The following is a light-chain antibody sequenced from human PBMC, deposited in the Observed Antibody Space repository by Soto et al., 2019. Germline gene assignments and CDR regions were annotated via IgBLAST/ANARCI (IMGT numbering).Light chain of an antibody. Sequence: QSELTQPPSVSGAPGQRVTISCTGRSSNIGAGFDVHWYQQLPGTAPKLLIFGNTNRPSGVPDRFSGSKSGTSASLAIAGLQAEDEADYYCQSYDSSLSGVVFGGGTKVTVL. CDR1: SSNIGAGFD. CDR2: GNT. CDR3: QSYDSSLSGVV. J-gene: IGLJ2*01. V-gene: IGLV1-40*01.